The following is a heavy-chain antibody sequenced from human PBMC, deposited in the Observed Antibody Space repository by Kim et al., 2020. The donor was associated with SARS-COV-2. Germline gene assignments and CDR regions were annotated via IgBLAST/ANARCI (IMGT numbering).Heavy chain of an antibody. CDR3: ARGSGYSSGWFSAGIDD. Sequence: GGSLRLSCAASGFTFSSYWMSWVRQAPGKGLEWVANIKQDGSEKYYVDSVKGRFTISRDNAKNSLYLQMNSLRAEDTAVYYCARGSGYSSGWFSAGIDDWGQVTRVTVSS. D-gene: IGHD6-19*01. V-gene: IGHV3-7*05. CDR1: GFTFSSYW. CDR2: IKQDGSEK. J-gene: IGHJ6*02.